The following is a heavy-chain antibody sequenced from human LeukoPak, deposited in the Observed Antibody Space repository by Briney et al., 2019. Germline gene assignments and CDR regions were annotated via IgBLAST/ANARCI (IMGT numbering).Heavy chain of an antibody. CDR1: GGSISSTNYY. CDR2: IYYSGST. V-gene: IGHV4-39*01. D-gene: IGHD6-13*01. CDR3: ARMRRDSWYLYY. J-gene: IGHJ4*02. Sequence: SEILSLTCTVSGGSISSTNYYWGWIRQPPGKGLEWIGSIYYSGSTYYNPSLKSRVTISVDTSKNQFSLKLSSVTAADTAVYYCARMRRDSWYLYYWGQGILVTVSS.